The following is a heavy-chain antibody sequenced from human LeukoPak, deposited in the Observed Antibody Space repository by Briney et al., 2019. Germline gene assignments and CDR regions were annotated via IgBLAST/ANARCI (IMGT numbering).Heavy chain of an antibody. CDR1: GGSISSGGYS. V-gene: IGHV4-61*08. D-gene: IGHD2-2*01. CDR3: ARGTGYCSSTSCYASDYYYYMDA. Sequence: SETLSLTCAVSGGSISSGGYSWSWIRQPPGKGLEWIGYIHYSGSTNYNPSLKSRVTISVDTSKNQFSLKLSSVTAADTAVYYCARGTGYCSSTSCYASDYYYYMDAWGKGATVSVSS. CDR2: IHYSGST. J-gene: IGHJ6*03.